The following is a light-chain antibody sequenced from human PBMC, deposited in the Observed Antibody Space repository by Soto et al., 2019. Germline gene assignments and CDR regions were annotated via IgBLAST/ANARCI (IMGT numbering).Light chain of an antibody. J-gene: IGLJ2*01. CDR1: RSNIGAGYD. CDR3: QSYDSSLSGSI. CDR2: GNS. Sequence: QAVVTQPPSVSGAPGQRVTISCTGSRSNIGAGYDVHWYQQLPGTAPKLLIYGNSNRPSGVPDRFSGSKSGTSASLAITGLQAEDEADYYCQSYDSSLSGSIFGGGTKLPVL. V-gene: IGLV1-40*01.